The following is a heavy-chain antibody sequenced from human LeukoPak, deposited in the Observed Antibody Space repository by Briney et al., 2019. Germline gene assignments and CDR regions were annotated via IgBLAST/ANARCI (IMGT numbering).Heavy chain of an antibody. V-gene: IGHV4-31*03. Sequence: SQTLSLTCTVSGGSIRSAGYYWSWIRQHPGKGLEWIGYMYYSGITYYNPSLKSRVTISVDTSKNQFSLKLSSVTAADTAVYYCARDAEYYYGSGTFSSGIDVWGQGTTVTVSS. CDR1: GGSIRSAGYY. CDR3: ARDAEYYYGSGTFSSGIDV. CDR2: MYYSGIT. J-gene: IGHJ6*02. D-gene: IGHD3-10*01.